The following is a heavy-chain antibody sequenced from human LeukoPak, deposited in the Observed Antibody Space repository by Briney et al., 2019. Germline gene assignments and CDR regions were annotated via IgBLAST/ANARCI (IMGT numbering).Heavy chain of an antibody. V-gene: IGHV3-53*05. Sequence: PGGSLRLSCAASGFSVSTDHMSWVRQAPGKGLEWVSVIYSGGSTYYADSVKGRFTISRDNSKNTLYLQMNSLRAEDTAVYYCARVGGSQWLVRPYYYYYYGMDVWGQGTTVTVSS. CDR1: GFSVSTDH. CDR3: ARVGGSQWLVRPYYYYYYGMDV. CDR2: IYSGGST. D-gene: IGHD6-19*01. J-gene: IGHJ6*02.